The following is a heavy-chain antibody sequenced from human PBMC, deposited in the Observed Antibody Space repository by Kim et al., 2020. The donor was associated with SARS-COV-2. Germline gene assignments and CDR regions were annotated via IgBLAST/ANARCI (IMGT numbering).Heavy chain of an antibody. Sequence: GGSLRLSCAASGFIFSSYGMHWVRQAPGKGLEWVILISYDGTNRYFADSVKGRFTISRDNSKNTLYLQMNSLRAEDTAMYYCAKDLSHGVLSTGMRSYGMDVWGQGTTVTVSS. CDR2: ISYDGTNR. CDR1: GFIFSSYG. J-gene: IGHJ6*02. V-gene: IGHV3-30*18. CDR3: AKDLSHGVLSTGMRSYGMDV. D-gene: IGHD1-1*01.